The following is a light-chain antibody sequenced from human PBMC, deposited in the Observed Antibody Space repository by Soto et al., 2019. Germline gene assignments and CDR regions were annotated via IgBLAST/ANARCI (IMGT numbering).Light chain of an antibody. CDR3: AAWDDSLDGPMV. CDR2: SDF. CDR1: NSNIGSNT. V-gene: IGLV1-44*01. J-gene: IGLJ3*02. Sequence: QSVLTQPPSASGTPGQRVTISCSGSNSNIGSNTVNWYQQVPGTAPKLLIYSDFQRPSGVPDPFSGSTSGTSASLAISGLQSEDEADYYCAAWDDSLDGPMVFGGGTKLTVL.